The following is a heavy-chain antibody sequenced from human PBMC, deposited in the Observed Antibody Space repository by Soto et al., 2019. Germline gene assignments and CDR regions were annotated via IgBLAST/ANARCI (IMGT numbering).Heavy chain of an antibody. CDR3: ARGGSYYDILTGYYKASGYYYGTDV. J-gene: IGHJ6*02. CDR1: GNSVSSNIAA. V-gene: IGHV6-1*01. D-gene: IGHD3-9*01. CDR2: TYYRSKWYN. Sequence: SQALSLTCAISGNSVSSNIAAWNWIRQSPSRGLEWLGRTYYRSKWYNDYAVSVKSRITINPDTSKNQFSLQLNSVTAADTAVYYCARGGSYYDILTGYYKASGYYYGTDVWGQGTTVTVSS.